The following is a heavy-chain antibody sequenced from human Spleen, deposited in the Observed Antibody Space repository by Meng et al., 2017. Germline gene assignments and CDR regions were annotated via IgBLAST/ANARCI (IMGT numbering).Heavy chain of an antibody. J-gene: IGHJ4*02. CDR1: GFTFSSYE. Sequence: GESLKISCAASGFTFSSYEMNWVRQAPGKGLEWVANIKQDGSATYYVDSVKGRFTISRDNAKNSLYLQMNSLRAEDTAVYYCARAPGYDYDSGGFYFAYWGQGTLVTVSS. D-gene: IGHD3-22*01. CDR3: ARAPGYDYDSGGFYFAY. V-gene: IGHV3-7*01. CDR2: IKQDGSAT.